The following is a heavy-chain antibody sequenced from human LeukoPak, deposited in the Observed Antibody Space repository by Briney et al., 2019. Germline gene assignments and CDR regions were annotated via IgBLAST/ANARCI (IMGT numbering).Heavy chain of an antibody. D-gene: IGHD5-12*01. Sequence: ASVKVSCKASGYTFTGYYMHWVRQAPGQGLEWMGWINPNSGGTNHVPKFQGRVTMTRDTYISAAYMELSRLRSDDTAVYYCARSDIVATIGSYPVRLEFDYWGQGTLVTVSS. CDR2: INPNSGGT. J-gene: IGHJ4*02. V-gene: IGHV1-2*02. CDR3: ARSDIVATIGSYPVRLEFDY. CDR1: GYTFTGYY.